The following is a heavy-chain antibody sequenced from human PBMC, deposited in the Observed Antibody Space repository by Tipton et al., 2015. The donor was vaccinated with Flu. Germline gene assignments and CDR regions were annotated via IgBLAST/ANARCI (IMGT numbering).Heavy chain of an antibody. Sequence: LRLSCTVSGGSISSYYWSWIRQPPGKGLEWIGYIYYSGSTNYNPSLKSRVTISVDTSKNQFSLKLSSVTAADTAVYYCARDRKEILTGSPRYYYGMDVWGQGTTVTLSS. CDR1: GGSISSYY. V-gene: IGHV4-59*01. D-gene: IGHD3-9*01. CDR2: IYYSGST. CDR3: ARDRKEILTGSPRYYYGMDV. J-gene: IGHJ6*02.